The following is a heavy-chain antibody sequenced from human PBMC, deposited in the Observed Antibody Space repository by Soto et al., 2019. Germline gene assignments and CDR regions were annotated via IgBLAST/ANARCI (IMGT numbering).Heavy chain of an antibody. Sequence: SETLSLTCTVSGDSISSGDYYWSWIRQPPGKGLEWIGYIYYSGSTYYNPSLKSRVTISVDTSKNQFSLKLSSVTAADTAVYYCARSLRGYSGYYYYYYGMDVWGQGTTVT. J-gene: IGHJ6*02. V-gene: IGHV4-30-4*01. CDR3: ARSLRGYSGYYYYYYGMDV. D-gene: IGHD5-12*01. CDR2: IYYSGST. CDR1: GDSISSGDYY.